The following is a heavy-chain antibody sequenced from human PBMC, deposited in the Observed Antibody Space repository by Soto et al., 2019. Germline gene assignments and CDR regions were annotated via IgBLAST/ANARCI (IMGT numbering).Heavy chain of an antibody. CDR2: IYFSGST. D-gene: IGHD6-19*01. J-gene: IGHJ4*02. V-gene: IGHV4-61*01. CDR1: GGSVGSGSYY. CDR3: AKDRARAGTYSFDY. Sequence: SETLSLTCSVSGGSVGSGSYYWNWIRQSPGKGLEWIANIYFSGSTNYSPSLKSRATISVDPSKNQFALKLTSVTVADTAIYYFAKDRARAGTYSFDYWGQGTLVTVSS.